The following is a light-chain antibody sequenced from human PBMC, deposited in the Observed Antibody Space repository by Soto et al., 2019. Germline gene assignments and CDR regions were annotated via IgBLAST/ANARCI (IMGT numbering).Light chain of an antibody. CDR2: EVS. CDR3: FSFTTDWTHV. V-gene: IGLV2-14*01. Sequence: QSVLTQPASVSRSPGQSIPISCTGSSSDIGAYNYVSWFQQYPGKAPKLIISEVSNRPSGVSNRFSGSKSGTAASLTISGLQTEDEADYFCFSFTTDWTHVFGTGTKVTVL. J-gene: IGLJ1*01. CDR1: SSDIGAYNY.